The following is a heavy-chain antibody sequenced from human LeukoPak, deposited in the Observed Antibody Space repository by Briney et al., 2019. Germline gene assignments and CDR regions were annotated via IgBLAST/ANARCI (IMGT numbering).Heavy chain of an antibody. CDR3: ATLQVGAKDY. Sequence: GESLQISCKGSGYRFNSYWIGWGRQVPGKGLEWMGIIYPGDSDTRYSPSFQGQVTISADKSISTAYLQWSSLKASDTAMYYCATLQVGAKDYWGQGTLVTVSS. J-gene: IGHJ4*02. CDR1: GYRFNSYW. V-gene: IGHV5-51*01. CDR2: IYPGDSDT. D-gene: IGHD1-26*01.